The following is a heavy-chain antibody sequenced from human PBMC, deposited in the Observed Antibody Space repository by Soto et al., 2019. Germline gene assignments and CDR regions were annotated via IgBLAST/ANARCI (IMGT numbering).Heavy chain of an antibody. CDR3: ARGVPLGPFDY. CDR1: GYTFTSYA. V-gene: IGHV1-3*01. CDR2: INAGNGNT. J-gene: IGHJ4*02. Sequence: ASVKFSCKASGYTFTSYAMHWVRQAPGQRLEWMGWINAGNGNTKYSQKFQGRVTITRDTSASTAYMELSSLRSEDTAVYYCARGVPLGPFDYWGQGTLVTVSS.